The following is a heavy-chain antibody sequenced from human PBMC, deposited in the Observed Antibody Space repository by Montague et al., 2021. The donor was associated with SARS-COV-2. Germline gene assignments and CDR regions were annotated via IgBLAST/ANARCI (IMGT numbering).Heavy chain of an antibody. V-gene: IGHV2-70*11. CDR1: GFSLSTSGMC. CDR3: ARRTYDILTGYDYGMDV. CDR2: IDWDDDK. D-gene: IGHD3-9*01. Sequence: PALVKPTQTLTLTCTFSGFSLSTSGMCVSWIRLPPGKALEWLARIDWDDDKYYSTSLKTRLTISKDTSKNQVVLTMTNMGPVDTATYYCARRTYDILTGYDYGMDVWGQGTTVTVSS. J-gene: IGHJ6*02.